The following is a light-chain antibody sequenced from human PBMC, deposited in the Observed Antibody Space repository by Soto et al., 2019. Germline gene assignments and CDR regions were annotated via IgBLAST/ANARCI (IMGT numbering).Light chain of an antibody. CDR1: QGIRRY. CDR2: DAS. V-gene: IGKV1-8*01. J-gene: IGKJ1*01. CDR3: QQYYSYPRT. Sequence: AIRMSQYPSSFSASTGDRVTIICRESQGIRRYLAWYQQKPGNAPKLLIYDASTLQSGDPQRFSGSGSGTDFTLSLRCLQSEDFATYYCQQYYSYPRTFGQGTKVEIK.